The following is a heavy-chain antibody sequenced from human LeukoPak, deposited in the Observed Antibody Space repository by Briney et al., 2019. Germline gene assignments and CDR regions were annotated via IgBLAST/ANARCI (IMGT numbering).Heavy chain of an antibody. Sequence: GEALKISWKCSGYSFTSYWIGWVRQMPGKGLEWMGIIYPGDSDTRYSPSFQGQVTISADKSISTAYMQWSSLKASDPAMYYCARVGDLGYCSSTSCYDRSFDYWGQGTLVTVSS. V-gene: IGHV5-51*01. J-gene: IGHJ4*02. CDR2: IYPGDSDT. D-gene: IGHD2-2*01. CDR3: ARVGDLGYCSSTSCYDRSFDY. CDR1: GYSFTSYW.